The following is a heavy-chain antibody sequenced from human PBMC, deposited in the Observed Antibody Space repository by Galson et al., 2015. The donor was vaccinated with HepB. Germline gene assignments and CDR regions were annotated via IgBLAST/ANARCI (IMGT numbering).Heavy chain of an antibody. Sequence: SLRLSCAASGFTFSSYAMTWVRQAPGKGLEWVSEVSGSGGSTYYADSVSGRFTISRDNSRNTLYLQMNSLRAEDTAVYYCATRGSYYYFNYWGQGTLVTVSS. D-gene: IGHD1-26*01. V-gene: IGHV3-23*01. CDR1: GFTFSSYA. CDR3: ATRGSYYYFNY. CDR2: VSGSGGST. J-gene: IGHJ4*02.